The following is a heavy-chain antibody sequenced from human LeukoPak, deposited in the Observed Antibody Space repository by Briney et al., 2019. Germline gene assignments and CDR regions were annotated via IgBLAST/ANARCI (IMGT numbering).Heavy chain of an antibody. CDR3: ARDLYSSSWNDWFDP. CDR2: IYTSGST. J-gene: IGHJ5*02. V-gene: IGHV4-61*02. Sequence: SETLSLTCTVSGGSISSGNYYWSWIRQPAGKGLEWIGRIYTSGSTNYNPSLKSRVTISLDTSKNQFSLKLSSVTAADTAVYYCARDLYSSSWNDWFDPWGQGTLVTVSS. D-gene: IGHD6-13*01. CDR1: GGSISSGNYY.